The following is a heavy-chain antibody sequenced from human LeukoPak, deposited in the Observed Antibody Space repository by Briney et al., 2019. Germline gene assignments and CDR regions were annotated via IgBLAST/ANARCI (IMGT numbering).Heavy chain of an antibody. Sequence: GGSLRLSCAASGFTFNSYAMSWVRQGPGKGLEWVSAISASGGNAYYADSVKGRFTFSRDNSKNTLYLQMNSLRAEDTAVYYCAKGDYDRSGTFEYWGQGTVVTVSS. V-gene: IGHV3-23*01. D-gene: IGHD3-22*01. CDR2: ISASGGNA. CDR1: GFTFNSYA. J-gene: IGHJ4*02. CDR3: AKGDYDRSGTFEY.